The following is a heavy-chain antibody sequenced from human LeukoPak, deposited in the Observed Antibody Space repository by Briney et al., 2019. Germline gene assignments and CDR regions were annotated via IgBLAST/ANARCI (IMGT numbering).Heavy chain of an antibody. CDR3: ARDLYGSGSYYPYFDY. CDR1: GFTYSSDW. Sequence: GRSLRLSCAPSGFTYSSDWMKCVRQAPGKGLEWVANIKQDGSEKYYVDSVKGRFTISRDNAKNSLYLQMNSLRAEDTAVYYCARDLYGSGSYYPYFDYWGQGTLVTVSS. D-gene: IGHD3-10*01. V-gene: IGHV3-7*01. J-gene: IGHJ4*02. CDR2: IKQDGSEK.